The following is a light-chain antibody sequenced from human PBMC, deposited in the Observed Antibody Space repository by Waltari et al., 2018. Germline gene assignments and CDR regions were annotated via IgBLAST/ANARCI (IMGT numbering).Light chain of an antibody. Sequence: DIQMTQSPSTLSASVGDRVTITCRASQSISSWLAWNQQKPGKAPKLLIYKASSLESGVPSRVSGSGSGTEFTLTISSLQPDDFATYYCQQYNSYPYTFGQGTKLEIK. J-gene: IGKJ2*01. CDR2: KAS. CDR1: QSISSW. V-gene: IGKV1-5*03. CDR3: QQYNSYPYT.